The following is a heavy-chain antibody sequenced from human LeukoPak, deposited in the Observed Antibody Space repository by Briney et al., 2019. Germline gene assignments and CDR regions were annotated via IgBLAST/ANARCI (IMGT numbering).Heavy chain of an antibody. Sequence: SETLSFTCTGSGGSISSYYWSWIRQPAGKVLEWIGRIYTSGSTNYNPSLKSRVTISVDKSKNQFSLKLSSVTAADTAVYYCARGTWFDPWGQGTLVTVSS. V-gene: IGHV4-4*07. D-gene: IGHD1-7*01. CDR1: GGSISSYY. CDR2: IYTSGST. CDR3: ARGTWFDP. J-gene: IGHJ5*02.